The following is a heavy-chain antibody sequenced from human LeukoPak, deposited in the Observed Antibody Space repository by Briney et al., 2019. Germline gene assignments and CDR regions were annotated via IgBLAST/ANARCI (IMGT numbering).Heavy chain of an antibody. Sequence: PSETLSLTCAVYGGSFSGYYWSWIRQPPGKGLEWIGEINHSGSTYYNPSLKSRVTISVDTSKNQFSLKLSSVTAADTAVYYCARNQRAMVRGALDYWGQGTLVTVSS. CDR3: ARNQRAMVRGALDY. D-gene: IGHD3-10*01. J-gene: IGHJ4*02. CDR2: INHSGST. V-gene: IGHV4-34*01. CDR1: GGSFSGYY.